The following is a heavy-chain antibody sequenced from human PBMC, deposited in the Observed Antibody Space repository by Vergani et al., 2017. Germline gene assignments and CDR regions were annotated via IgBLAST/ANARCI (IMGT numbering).Heavy chain of an antibody. V-gene: IGHV3-23*01. CDR2: ISARYPNT. CDR3: ARLSYDTTPYLQGGYDC. D-gene: IGHD3-22*01. CDR1: GFTFSACP. Sequence: EVQLLQSGGGVIQPGGSVRLSCAASGFTFSACPMTWVRQAPGKGLEWVSAISARYPNTYYADSVKGRFTISRDNSKNMLYLQMNSLRAEATAVYYCARLSYDTTPYLQGGYDCWGQGTLVSVSS. J-gene: IGHJ4*02.